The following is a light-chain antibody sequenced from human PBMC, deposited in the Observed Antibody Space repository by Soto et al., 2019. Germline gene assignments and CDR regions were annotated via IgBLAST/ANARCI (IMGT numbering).Light chain of an antibody. CDR1: SSNIGRNI. Sequence: QLVLTQPPSASGTPGQRVTISCSGSSSNIGRNIVNWYQQLPGTAPKLLIYSNNQRPSGVPDRFSGSKSGTSASLAISGLQSEDEADYYCCSYAGNYTLLFGGGTKVTVL. CDR3: CSYAGNYTLL. CDR2: SNN. J-gene: IGLJ2*01. V-gene: IGLV1-44*01.